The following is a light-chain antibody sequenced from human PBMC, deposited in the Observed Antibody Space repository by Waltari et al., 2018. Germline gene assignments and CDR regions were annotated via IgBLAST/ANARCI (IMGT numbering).Light chain of an antibody. CDR3: QTWDSTGLGV. CDR2: QDF. V-gene: IGLV3-1*01. J-gene: IGLJ3*02. Sequence: SYELTQPPSVSVSPGQTVTIPCSGASLGDFYAAWYQQKPGQSPVLLIFQDFKRPSGIPERFSGSNSGNTATLTISGTQTIDEADYYCQTWDSTGLGVFGGGTKLTVL. CDR1: SLGDFY.